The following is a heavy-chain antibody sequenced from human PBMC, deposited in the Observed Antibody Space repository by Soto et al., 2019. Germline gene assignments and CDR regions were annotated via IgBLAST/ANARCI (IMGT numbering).Heavy chain of an antibody. CDR1: GYTFTRYG. D-gene: IGHD2-15*01. V-gene: IGHV1-18*01. J-gene: IGHJ6*02. CDR2: ISGYNGDT. Sequence: QGQLVQSGGEVKKPGASVKVSCKASGYTFTRYGITWVRQAPGQGLEWMGWISGYNGDTKYAQKFQGRDTMTVDTSKTTAYMEVRSLTSDDRAVYYCVKKGQPLCSYYGMDGWGQGSTVTVSS. CDR3: VKKGQPLCSYYGMDG.